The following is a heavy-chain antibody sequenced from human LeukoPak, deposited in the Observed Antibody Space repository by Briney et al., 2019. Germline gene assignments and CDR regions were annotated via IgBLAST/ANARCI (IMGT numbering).Heavy chain of an antibody. CDR2: IYYSGST. CDR1: GDSISSYY. Sequence: SETLSLTCTVSGDSISSYYWSWIRQPPGKGLEWIGYIYYSGSTNYNPSLKSRVTISVDTSKNQFSLQLNSVTPEDTAVYYCARAGSYGYYWYFDLWGRGTLVTVSS. D-gene: IGHD5-18*01. V-gene: IGHV4-59*12. CDR3: ARAGSYGYYWYFDL. J-gene: IGHJ2*01.